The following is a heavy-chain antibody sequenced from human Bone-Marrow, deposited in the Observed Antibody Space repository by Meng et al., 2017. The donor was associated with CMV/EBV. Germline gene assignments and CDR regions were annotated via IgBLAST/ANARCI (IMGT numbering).Heavy chain of an antibody. D-gene: IGHD2-2*01. CDR2: MNPNSGNT. J-gene: IGHJ5*02. V-gene: IGHV1-8*02. CDR1: GYTFTSYY. Sequence: ASVKVSCKASGYTFTSYYMHWVRQATGQGLEWMGWMNPNSGNTGYAQKFQGRVTMTRNTSISTAYMELSSLRSEDTAVYYCATLEAISAAPRGGWFDPWGQGTLVTVSS. CDR3: ATLEAISAAPRGGWFDP.